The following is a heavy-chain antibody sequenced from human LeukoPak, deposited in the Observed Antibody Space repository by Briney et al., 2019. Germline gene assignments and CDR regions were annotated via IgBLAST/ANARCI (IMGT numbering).Heavy chain of an antibody. Sequence: SETLSLTCTVSGGSISSYYWSWIRQPPGKGLEWIGYIYYSGSTNYNPSLKSRVTISVDTSKNQFSLKLSSVIAADTAVYYCARDLYSSSWYDSWGQGTLVTVSS. CDR3: ARDLYSSSWYDS. J-gene: IGHJ5*01. D-gene: IGHD6-13*01. CDR2: IYYSGST. CDR1: GGSISSYY. V-gene: IGHV4-59*01.